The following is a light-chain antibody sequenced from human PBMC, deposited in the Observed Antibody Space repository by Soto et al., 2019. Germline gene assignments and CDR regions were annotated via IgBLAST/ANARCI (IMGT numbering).Light chain of an antibody. V-gene: IGKV1-33*01. Sequence: DIQLTQSPSSLPASVVDIVKINFHAIQDISNYLNLYQQKPGKAPELLINDASNLEMGVPSRFSGVGSGTDFTFTISSLQPEDIATYFCQQYDSLPITCGQGTRREIK. CDR1: QDISNY. J-gene: IGKJ5*01. CDR2: DAS. CDR3: QQYDSLPIT.